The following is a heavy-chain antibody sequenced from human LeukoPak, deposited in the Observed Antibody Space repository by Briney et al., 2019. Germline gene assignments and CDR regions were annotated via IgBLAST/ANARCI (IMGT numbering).Heavy chain of an antibody. CDR1: GDSISSSSYF. V-gene: IGHV4-39*01. CDR3: ARQRQLVWRGFDY. D-gene: IGHD6-13*01. CDR2: IYYSGST. J-gene: IGHJ4*02. Sequence: SETLSLTCTVSGDSISSSSYFWGWIRQPPGKGLEWIGSIYYSGSTYYNPSLKSRVTISVDTSKNQFSLKLSSVTAADTAVYYCARQRQLVWRGFDYWGQGTLVTVSS.